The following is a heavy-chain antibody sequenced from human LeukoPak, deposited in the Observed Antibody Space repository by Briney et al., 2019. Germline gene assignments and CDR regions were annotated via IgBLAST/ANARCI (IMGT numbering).Heavy chain of an antibody. V-gene: IGHV3-64D*09. J-gene: IGHJ6*02. CDR3: VKSPSDGLDV. Sequence: GGSLRLSCSASGFTISIHHMHWVRQAPGKGLEYVSTIFANEHVTSYAASVKGRFTTSRDDSKNTVYLQMSSLRPEDTAVYYCVKSPSDGLDVWGQGATVTVSS. CDR2: IFANEHVT. CDR1: GFTISIHH.